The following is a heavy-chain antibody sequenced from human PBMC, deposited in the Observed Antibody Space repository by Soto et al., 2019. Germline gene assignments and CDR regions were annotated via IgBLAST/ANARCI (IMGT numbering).Heavy chain of an antibody. J-gene: IGHJ4*02. CDR3: ARTRGEYSSSSASYYFDY. CDR2: IYYSGST. V-gene: IGHV4-59*08. CDR1: GGSISSYY. Sequence: SETLSLTCTVSGGSISSYYWSWIRQPPGKGLEWIGYIYYSGSTNYNPSLKSRVTISVDTSKNQFSLKLSSVTAADTAVYYCARTRGEYSSSSASYYFDYWGQGTLVTVSS. D-gene: IGHD6-6*01.